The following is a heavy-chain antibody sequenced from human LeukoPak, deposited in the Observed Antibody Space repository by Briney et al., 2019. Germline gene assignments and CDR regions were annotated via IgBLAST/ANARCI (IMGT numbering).Heavy chain of an antibody. V-gene: IGHV3-21*01. CDR1: GFTFSSYS. CDR2: ISSSSSYI. CDR3: ARDKGTGSINLDY. J-gene: IGHJ4*02. Sequence: GGSLRLSCAASGFTFSSYSMNWVRQAPGKGLEWVSSISSSSSYIYYADSVKGRFTISRDNAKNSLYLQMNSLRGEDTAVFYCARDKGTGSINLDYWGQGTLVTVSS. D-gene: IGHD2-8*02.